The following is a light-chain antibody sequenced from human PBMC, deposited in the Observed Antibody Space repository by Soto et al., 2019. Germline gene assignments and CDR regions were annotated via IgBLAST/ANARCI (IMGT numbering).Light chain of an antibody. CDR2: DAS. CDR3: QHYNNYLWT. Sequence: DIQMTQSPSTLSASVGDRFTITCRASQSISSWLAWYQQKPGKAPKVLIYDASTLQSGVPSRFSGSGSGTEFTLTISSLQPDDFATYYCQHYNNYLWTFGQGTKGDIK. J-gene: IGKJ1*01. V-gene: IGKV1-5*01. CDR1: QSISSW.